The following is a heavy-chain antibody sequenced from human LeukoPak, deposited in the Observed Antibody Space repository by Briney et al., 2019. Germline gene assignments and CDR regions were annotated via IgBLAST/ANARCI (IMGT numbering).Heavy chain of an antibody. CDR1: GYTFTSYG. CDR2: IRAYNGNT. J-gene: IGHJ5*02. V-gene: IGHV1-18*01. D-gene: IGHD3-22*01. Sequence: ASVNVSCKASGYTFTSYGISWVRQAPGQGLEWMGWIRAYNGNTNYAQTLKGRVTMTTDTSTSTAYMELRSLRSDDTAVYYWARAGYYYDSSGYYLTWFDPRGQGTLVTVSS. CDR3: ARAGYYYDSSGYYLTWFDP.